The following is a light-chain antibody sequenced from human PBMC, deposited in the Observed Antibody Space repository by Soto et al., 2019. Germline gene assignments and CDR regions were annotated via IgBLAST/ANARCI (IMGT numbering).Light chain of an antibody. CDR2: GAS. Sequence: EIILTQSPASLSVSPGERATLSCRASQSVNNNLAWYQQKPGQAPRLLIYGASTRATGIPGRFRGSGSGTEFTLTITSLQSEDFAVYFCQQYGDWPPDTFGQGTKLEI. CDR3: QQYGDWPPDT. J-gene: IGKJ2*01. CDR1: QSVNNN. V-gene: IGKV3-15*01.